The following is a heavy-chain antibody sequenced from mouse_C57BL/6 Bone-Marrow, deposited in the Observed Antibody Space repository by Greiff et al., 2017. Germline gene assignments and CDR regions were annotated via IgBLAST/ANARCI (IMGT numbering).Heavy chain of an antibody. CDR3: ARSVLTVEDYAMDY. J-gene: IGHJ4*01. V-gene: IGHV1-81*01. D-gene: IGHD1-1*01. Sequence: QVQLKESGAELARPGASVKLSCKASGYTFTSYGISWVKQRTGQGLEWIGEIYPRSGNTYYNAKFKGKATLTADKSSSTAYMELRSLTSEDSAVYFCARSVLTVEDYAMDYWGQGTSVTVSS. CDR2: IYPRSGNT. CDR1: GYTFTSYG.